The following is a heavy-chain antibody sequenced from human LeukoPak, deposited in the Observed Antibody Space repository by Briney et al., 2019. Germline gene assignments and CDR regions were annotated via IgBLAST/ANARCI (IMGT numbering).Heavy chain of an antibody. Sequence: SVKVSCKASGGTFISYAISWVRQAPGQGLEWMGGIIPIFGTANYAQKFQGRVTITADESTSSAYMELSSLRSEDTAVYYCARDGARISGYYYGYDAFDIWGQGTMVTVSS. V-gene: IGHV1-69*13. CDR2: IIPIFGTA. D-gene: IGHD3-22*01. J-gene: IGHJ3*02. CDR1: GGTFISYA. CDR3: ARDGARISGYYYGYDAFDI.